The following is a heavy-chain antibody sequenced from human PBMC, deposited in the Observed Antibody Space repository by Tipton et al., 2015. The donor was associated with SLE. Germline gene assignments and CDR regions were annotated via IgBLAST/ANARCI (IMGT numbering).Heavy chain of an antibody. V-gene: IGHV4-61*02. Sequence: TLSLTCTVSGGSISSGSYYWSWIRQPAGKGLEWIGRIYTSGSTNYNPSLKSRVTISGDTAKNQFSLKLSSVTAADTAVYYCARGDTAHDYWGQGTLVTVSS. CDR2: IYTSGST. CDR3: ARGDTAHDY. D-gene: IGHD5-18*01. CDR1: GGSISSGSYY. J-gene: IGHJ4*02.